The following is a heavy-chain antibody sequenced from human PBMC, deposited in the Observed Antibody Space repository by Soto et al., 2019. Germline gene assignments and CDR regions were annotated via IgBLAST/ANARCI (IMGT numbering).Heavy chain of an antibody. V-gene: IGHV3-23*01. CDR1: GFTFSSYA. D-gene: IGHD6-13*01. CDR2: ISGSGGST. CDR3: ANPGIAAAGTSGVPDY. J-gene: IGHJ4*02. Sequence: GGSLRLSCAASGFTFSSYAMSWVRQAPGKGLEWVSAISGSGGSTYYADSVKGRFTISRDNSKNTLYLQMNSLRAEDTAVYYCANPGIAAAGTSGVPDYWGQGTLVTVSS.